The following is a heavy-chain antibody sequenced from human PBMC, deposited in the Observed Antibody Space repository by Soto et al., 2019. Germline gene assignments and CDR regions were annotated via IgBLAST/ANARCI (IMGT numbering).Heavy chain of an antibody. J-gene: IGHJ6*02. CDR1: GYSFTSYW. V-gene: IGHV5-51*01. D-gene: IGHD6-19*01. Sequence: PGESLKISCKGSGYSFTSYWIGWVRQMPGKGLEWMGIIYPGDSDTRYSPSFQGQVTISADKSISTAYLQWSSLKASDTAMYYCARQKRYRSGWGPYYYGMDVWGQGTTVTVSS. CDR2: IYPGDSDT. CDR3: ARQKRYRSGWGPYYYGMDV.